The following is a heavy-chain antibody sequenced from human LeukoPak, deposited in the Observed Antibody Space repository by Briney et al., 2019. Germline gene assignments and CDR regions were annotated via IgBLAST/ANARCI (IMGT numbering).Heavy chain of an antibody. CDR3: ATDGSSSFGEDWFDP. CDR1: GYTLTELS. V-gene: IGHV1-24*01. CDR2: FDPEDGET. Sequence: GASVKVSCKVSGYTLTELSMHWVRQAPGKGLEWMGGFDPEDGETIYAQKFQGRVTMTEDTSTDTAYMELSSLRSEDTAVYYCATDGSSSFGEDWFDPWGQGTLVTVSS. D-gene: IGHD3-16*01. J-gene: IGHJ5*02.